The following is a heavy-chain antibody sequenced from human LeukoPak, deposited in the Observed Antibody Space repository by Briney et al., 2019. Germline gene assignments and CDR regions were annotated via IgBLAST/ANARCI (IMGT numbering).Heavy chain of an antibody. CDR3: ARGGPRGYSCGQFDP. CDR1: GGSISTYY. CDR2: IYSSGST. J-gene: IGHJ5*02. D-gene: IGHD5-18*01. V-gene: IGHV4-59*01. Sequence: SETLSLTCTVSGGSISTYYWSWIRQAPGQGLKGIGYIYSSGSTNYNPSLKSQVTISVDTSKNQFSLKLSSVTAADTALYYCARGGPRGYSCGQFDPWGQGTLVTVSS.